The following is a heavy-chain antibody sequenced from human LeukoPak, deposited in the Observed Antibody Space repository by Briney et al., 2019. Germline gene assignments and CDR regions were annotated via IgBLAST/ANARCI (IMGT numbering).Heavy chain of an antibody. D-gene: IGHD5-18*01. CDR2: INHSGST. Sequence: SETLSLTCAVYGGSFSGYYWSWIRQPPGKGLEWIGEINHSGSTTYNPSLKSRVTISVDTSKNQFSLKLSSVTAADTAVYYCARVSGGYSYGPMIFDYWGQGTLVTVSS. CDR1: GGSFSGYY. CDR3: ARVSGGYSYGPMIFDY. J-gene: IGHJ4*02. V-gene: IGHV4-34*01.